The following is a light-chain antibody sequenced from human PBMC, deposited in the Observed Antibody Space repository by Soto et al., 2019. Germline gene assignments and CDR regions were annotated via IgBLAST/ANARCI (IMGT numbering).Light chain of an antibody. CDR3: QQSYSTPPT. Sequence: DIQMTQSTSTLSGSVVARVTITCRASQTISSGLAWYQQKPGKAPKLLIFTSSSLQSGVPSRFSGSGSGKDFIFTISNLQPEDFATYFCQQSYSTPPTFGQGTKVDIK. CDR2: TSS. CDR1: QTISSG. V-gene: IGKV1-39*01. J-gene: IGKJ1*01.